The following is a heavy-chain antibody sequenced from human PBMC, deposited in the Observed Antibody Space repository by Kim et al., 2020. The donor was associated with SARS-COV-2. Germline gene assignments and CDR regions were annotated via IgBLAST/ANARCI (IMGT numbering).Heavy chain of an antibody. CDR2: IWYDGSNK. V-gene: IGHV3-33*01. D-gene: IGHD6-13*01. J-gene: IGHJ4*02. Sequence: GGSLRLSCAASGFTFSSYGMHWVRQAPGKGLEWVAVIWYDGSNKYYADSVKGRFTISRDNSKNTLYLQMNSLRAEDTAVYYCAREGGSSWTRANYYFDYWGQGTLVTVSS. CDR1: GFTFSSYG. CDR3: AREGGSSWTRANYYFDY.